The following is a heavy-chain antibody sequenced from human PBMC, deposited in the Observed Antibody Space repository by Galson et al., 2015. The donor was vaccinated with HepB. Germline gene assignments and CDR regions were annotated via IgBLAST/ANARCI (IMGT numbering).Heavy chain of an antibody. V-gene: IGHV1-46*03. CDR2: TNPSGGST. Sequence: SVRVSCEASGYTFTSYHMHWVRQAPGQGLEWMGITNPSGGSTSYAQKVQGRVTMTRDKSTSTVYMELSSLRSEDTAVYYCARVRVVGALYWGQGTLVTLSS. J-gene: IGHJ4*02. D-gene: IGHD3-10*01. CDR3: ARVRVVGALY. CDR1: GYTFTSYH.